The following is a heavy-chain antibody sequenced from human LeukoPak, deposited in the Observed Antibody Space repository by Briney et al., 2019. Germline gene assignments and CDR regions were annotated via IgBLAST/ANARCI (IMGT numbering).Heavy chain of an antibody. J-gene: IGHJ4*02. CDR1: GFMFSSYE. CDR2: IGNTGRTI. D-gene: IGHD1-14*01. V-gene: IGHV3-48*03. Sequence: GGSLRLSCAASGFMFSSYEMNWVRQAPGRGLEWVSYIGNTGRTIYYVDSVKGRFTVSRDNAKNSLYLQMNSLRAEDTAIYYCVRGDRYFFDYWGQGTLVTVSS. CDR3: VRGDRYFFDY.